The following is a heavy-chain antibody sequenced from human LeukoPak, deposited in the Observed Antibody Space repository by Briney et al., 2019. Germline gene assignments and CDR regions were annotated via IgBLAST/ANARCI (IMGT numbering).Heavy chain of an antibody. CDR1: GASISSSY. V-gene: IGHV4-59*01. CDR3: ARDFSGLYVFDY. J-gene: IGHJ4*02. Sequence: SETLSLTCTVSGASISSSYWSWIRQPPGKGLEWIGYIYHSGSANYNPSLKSRVTISVDTSKNQFSLKLSSVTAADTAVYYCARDFSGLYVFDYWAQGTLVTVSS. CDR2: IYHSGSA. D-gene: IGHD6-19*01.